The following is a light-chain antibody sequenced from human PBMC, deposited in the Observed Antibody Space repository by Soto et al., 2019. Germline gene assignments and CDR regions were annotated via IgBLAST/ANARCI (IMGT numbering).Light chain of an antibody. V-gene: IGKV1-9*01. CDR2: AAS. CDR1: QGINSY. J-gene: IGKJ5*01. Sequence: DIQLTQSPSFLSASVGDRVTITCRASQGINSYLAWYQQKPGKAPKLLIYAASTLQSGVPSRFSGSGSGTEFTLTISSLQPEDFATFYCQQLNSYPRITFGQGTRPEIK. CDR3: QQLNSYPRIT.